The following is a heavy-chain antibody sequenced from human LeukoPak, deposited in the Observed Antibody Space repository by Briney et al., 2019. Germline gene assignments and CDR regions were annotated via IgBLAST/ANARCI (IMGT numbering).Heavy chain of an antibody. J-gene: IGHJ4*02. CDR3: ARESETSGWYDY. V-gene: IGHV3-43*02. Sequence: GGSLRLSSAAPGFIFGNYAIHWVRQAPGKGLEWVSLISGDGGSTFYADSVKGRFTISRDNSKNSLSLQMSSLRSEDTALYYCARESETSGWYDYWGQGTLVTVSS. D-gene: IGHD6-19*01. CDR1: GFIFGNYA. CDR2: ISGDGGST.